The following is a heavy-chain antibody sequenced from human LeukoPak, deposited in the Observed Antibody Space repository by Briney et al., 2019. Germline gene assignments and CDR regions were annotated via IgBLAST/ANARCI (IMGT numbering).Heavy chain of an antibody. V-gene: IGHV4-4*07. CDR3: ARDLPDSGTIDY. Sequence: SETLSLTCTVSGGSISSYYWSWIRQPAGKGLEWIGRIYTSGSTNYNPSLKSRVTMSVDTSKDQFSLKLSSVTAADTAVYYCARDLPDSGTIDYWGQGTLVIVSS. D-gene: IGHD5-12*01. CDR1: GGSISSYY. CDR2: IYTSGST. J-gene: IGHJ4*02.